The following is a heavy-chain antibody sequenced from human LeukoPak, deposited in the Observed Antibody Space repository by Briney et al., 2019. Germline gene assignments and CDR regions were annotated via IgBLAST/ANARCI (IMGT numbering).Heavy chain of an antibody. J-gene: IGHJ4*02. Sequence: GGSLRLSCAASGLTFSSYWMTWVRQAPGKGLEWVANIKLDGTEKYYVDSVKGRFTISRDNAKNSLDLRMNSLRVEDTAVYYCARDLGLSGYDLLDYWGQGTMVTVSS. CDR2: IKLDGTEK. CDR1: GLTFSSYW. CDR3: ARDLGLSGYDLLDY. V-gene: IGHV3-7*01. D-gene: IGHD5-12*01.